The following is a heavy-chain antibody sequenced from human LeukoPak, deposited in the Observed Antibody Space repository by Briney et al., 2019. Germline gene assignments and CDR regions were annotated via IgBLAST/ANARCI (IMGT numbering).Heavy chain of an antibody. J-gene: IGHJ4*02. Sequence: PSETLSLTCAVYGGSFSGYYWSWIRQPPGKGLEWIGEINHSGSTNYNPSLKSRVTISVDTSKNQFSLKLSSVTAADTAVYYCARDPMMELPFDYWGQGTLVTVSS. CDR2: INHSGST. CDR3: ARDPMMELPFDY. D-gene: IGHD1-26*01. V-gene: IGHV4-34*01. CDR1: GGSFSGYY.